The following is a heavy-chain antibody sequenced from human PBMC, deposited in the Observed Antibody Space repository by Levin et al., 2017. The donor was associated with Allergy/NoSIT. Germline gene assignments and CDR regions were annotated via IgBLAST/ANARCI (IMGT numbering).Heavy chain of an antibody. CDR3: ARGGENCTLASCYKSYYYYNMDV. CDR2: IIPMSGAV. D-gene: IGHD2-2*02. Sequence: GGSLRLSCKASGGTLDTYSISWVRQAPGQGLEWMGGIIPMSGAVNYAQRFQGRVKITADKYSNTAYMELSSLRSEDTAVYYCARGGENCTLASCYKSYYYYNMDVWGQGTTVTVSS. CDR1: GGTLDTYS. J-gene: IGHJ6*02. V-gene: IGHV1-69*06.